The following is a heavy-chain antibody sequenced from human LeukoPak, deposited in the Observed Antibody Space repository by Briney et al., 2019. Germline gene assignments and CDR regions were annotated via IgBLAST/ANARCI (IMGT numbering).Heavy chain of an antibody. CDR2: ISAYNGNT. D-gene: IGHD2-2*01. CDR3: ARTLGYCSSTSCYLDH. Sequence: GASVKVSCKASGYTFTSYGISWVRQAPGQGLEWMGWISAYNGNTNYAQKLQGRVTMTTDTSTSTAYMELRSLRSDDTAVYYCARTLGYCSSTSCYLDHWGLGTLVTVSS. CDR1: GYTFTSYG. V-gene: IGHV1-18*01. J-gene: IGHJ4*02.